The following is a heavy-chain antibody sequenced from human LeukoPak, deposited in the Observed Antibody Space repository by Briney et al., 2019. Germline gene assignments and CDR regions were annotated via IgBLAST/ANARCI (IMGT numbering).Heavy chain of an antibody. CDR1: GFTFKFYS. J-gene: IGHJ4*02. D-gene: IGHD6-19*01. V-gene: IGHV3-48*04. CDR3: ARGDSIAVTGDYYFDY. CDR2: ISTNTTTI. Sequence: GGSLRLSCAASGFTFKFYSMNWVRQAPGKGLEWVSYISTNTTTIYYADSVKGRFTISRDNAKNSLYLQMKSLRAEDTAVYYCARGDSIAVTGDYYFDYWGQGTLVTVSS.